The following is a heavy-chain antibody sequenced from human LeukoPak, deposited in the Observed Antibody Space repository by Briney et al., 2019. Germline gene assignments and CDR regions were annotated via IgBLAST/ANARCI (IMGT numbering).Heavy chain of an antibody. D-gene: IGHD6-25*01. J-gene: IGHJ4*02. CDR2: INHSGST. CDR3: ARFRVAASYFDY. CDR1: GGSFSGYY. V-gene: IGHV4-34*09. Sequence: SETLSLTCAVYGGSFSGYYWSWIRQPPGKGLEWIGEINHSGSTNYNPSLKSRVTISVDTSKNQFSLKLSSVTAADTAVYYCARFRVAASYFDYWGQGTLVTVSS.